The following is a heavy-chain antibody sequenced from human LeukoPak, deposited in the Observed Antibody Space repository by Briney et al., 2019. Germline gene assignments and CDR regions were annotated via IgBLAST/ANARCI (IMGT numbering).Heavy chain of an antibody. D-gene: IGHD3-10*01. V-gene: IGHV4-34*01. J-gene: IGHJ4*02. CDR3: ARFGVGSFREYYFDY. CDR1: GGPFSGYY. Sequence: PSETLSLTCAVYGGPFSGYYWSWIRQPPGKGLEWIGEINHSGTTNYNPSLKSRVTISVDTSKNQFSLKLSSVTAADTAVYYCARFGVGSFREYYFDYWGQGTLVTVSS. CDR2: INHSGTT.